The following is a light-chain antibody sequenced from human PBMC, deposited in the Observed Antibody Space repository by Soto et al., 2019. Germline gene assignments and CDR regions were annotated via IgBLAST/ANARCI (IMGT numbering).Light chain of an antibody. V-gene: IGKV3-15*01. J-gene: IGKJ1*01. CDR1: QSVSSN. CDR3: QQHNNWPQT. CDR2: DVS. Sequence: ETVMTQSPATPSVSPGERATLSCRASQSVSSNLAWYQQKPGQAPRLLIYDVSTRATGIPDRFSGSGSGTEFTLTISSLQSEDSAVYLCQQHNNWPQTFGQGTKVDIK.